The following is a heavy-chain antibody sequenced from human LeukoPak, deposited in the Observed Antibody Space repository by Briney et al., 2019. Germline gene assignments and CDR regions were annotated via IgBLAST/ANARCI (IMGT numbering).Heavy chain of an antibody. CDR1: GFTFTSYE. CDR2: SSADGRTM. Sequence: GGSLRLSCEASGFTFTSYEMNWVRQAPGKGLEWISYSSADGRTMYYADSVKGRFSISRDSGMNSLYLQMDSLRAEDTALYYCARGDGVATRYFYGLDVWGQGTTVTVSS. CDR3: ARGDGVATRYFYGLDV. V-gene: IGHV3-48*03. J-gene: IGHJ6*02. D-gene: IGHD5-12*01.